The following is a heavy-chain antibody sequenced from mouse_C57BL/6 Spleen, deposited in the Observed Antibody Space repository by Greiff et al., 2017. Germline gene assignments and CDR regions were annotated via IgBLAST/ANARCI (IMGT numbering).Heavy chain of an antibody. V-gene: IGHV1-81*01. CDR3: ARSGLGSEAWFAY. J-gene: IGHJ3*01. Sequence: SGAELARPGASVKLSCKASGYTFTSYGISWVKQRTGQGLEWIGEIYPRSGNTYYNEKFKGKATLTADKSSSTAYMELRSLTSEDSAVYFCARSGLGSEAWFAYWGQGTLVTVSA. CDR1: GYTFTSYG. D-gene: IGHD3-2*02. CDR2: IYPRSGNT.